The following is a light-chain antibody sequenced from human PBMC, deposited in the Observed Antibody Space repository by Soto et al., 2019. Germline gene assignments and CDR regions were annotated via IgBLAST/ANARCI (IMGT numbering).Light chain of an antibody. J-gene: IGKJ3*01. V-gene: IGKV1-9*01. CDR3: QQLNSYPSIT. CDR1: QGVRSY. CDR2: GAS. Sequence: IQLTQSPSSLSASVVDRVTITCRASQGVRSYLAWYQQKPGQAPKLLIYGASTLQSGVPSRFSGSGSGTDFTLTVSNLQPEDFATYYCQQLNSYPSITFGPGTKVDIK.